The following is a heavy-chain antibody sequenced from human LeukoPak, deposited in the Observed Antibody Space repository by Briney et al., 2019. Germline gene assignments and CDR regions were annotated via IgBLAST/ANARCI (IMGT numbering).Heavy chain of an antibody. V-gene: IGHV1-2*02. CDR1: GYTFTGYF. CDR2: INPNSGGT. D-gene: IGHD6-25*01. J-gene: IGHJ3*02. Sequence: GASVKVSCKASGYTFTGYFLHWVRQAPGQGLEWMGWINPNSGGTNYAQKFQGRVTMTRDTSISAAYMDLSSLRFDDTAVYYCARVSPASGAFDIWGQGTMVTVSS. CDR3: ARVSPASGAFDI.